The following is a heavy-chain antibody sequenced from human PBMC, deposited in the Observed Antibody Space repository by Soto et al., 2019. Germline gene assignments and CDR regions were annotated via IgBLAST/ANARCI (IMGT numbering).Heavy chain of an antibody. D-gene: IGHD1-7*01. CDR2: IWYDGNNK. Sequence: PGGSLRLSCEGSGFTFSNYGIHWFHQAPGMGLDWVAVIWYDGNNKYYSESVKGRFTISRDNSKNTVFLEMSSLRAEDTAVYYCARGNYGASGIDYWGPGALVTVS. CDR1: GFTFSNYG. V-gene: IGHV3-33*01. J-gene: IGHJ4*02. CDR3: ARGNYGASGIDY.